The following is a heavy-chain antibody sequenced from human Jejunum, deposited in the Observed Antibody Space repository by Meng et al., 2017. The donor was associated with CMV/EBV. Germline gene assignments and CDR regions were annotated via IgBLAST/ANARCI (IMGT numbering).Heavy chain of an antibody. CDR1: GYSFIDYY. Sequence: GYSFIDYYMHWVRQAPGQGLEWMGWINSVSGDTRSAQKFEGRVTMSRDTSISTSYMEVNSLKSDDTAIYYCARGAKGYGSGPLDYWGQGTRVTVSS. V-gene: IGHV1-2*02. CDR2: INSVSGDT. D-gene: IGHD3-10*01. J-gene: IGHJ4*02. CDR3: ARGAKGYGSGPLDY.